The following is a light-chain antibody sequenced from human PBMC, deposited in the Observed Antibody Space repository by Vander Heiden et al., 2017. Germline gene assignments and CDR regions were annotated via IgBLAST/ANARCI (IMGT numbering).Light chain of an antibody. V-gene: IGLV6-57*02. CDR2: EDN. CDR1: SGSIASNY. CDR3: QSYDSSNHVV. Sequence: NFMLTQPHSVSESPGKTVTISRTGSSGSIASNYVQWYQQRPGSAPTTVIYEDNQRPSGVPDRFSGSIDSSSNSASLTISGLKTEDEADYYCQSYDSSNHVVFGGGTKLTVL. J-gene: IGLJ2*01.